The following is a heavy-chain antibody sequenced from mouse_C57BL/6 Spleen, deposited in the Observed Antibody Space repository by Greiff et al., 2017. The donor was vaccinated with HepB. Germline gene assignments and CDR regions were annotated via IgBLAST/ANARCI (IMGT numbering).Heavy chain of an antibody. CDR2: INPSNGGT. CDR3: ARTRHWSYAMDY. Sequence: VKLQQPGTELVKPGASVKLSCKASGYTFTSYWMHWVKQRPGQGLEWIGNINPSNGGTNYNEKFKSKATLTVDKSSSTAYMQLSSLTSEDSAVYYCARTRHWSYAMDYWGQGTSVTVSS. J-gene: IGHJ4*01. V-gene: IGHV1-53*01. CDR1: GYTFTSYW. D-gene: IGHD3-1*01.